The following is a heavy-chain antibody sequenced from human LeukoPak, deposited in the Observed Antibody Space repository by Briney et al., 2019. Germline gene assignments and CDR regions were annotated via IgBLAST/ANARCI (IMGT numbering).Heavy chain of an antibody. CDR3: ASALGCSSTSCYYAFDI. V-gene: IGHV3-33*03. CDR2: IWYDGSNK. J-gene: IGHJ3*02. D-gene: IGHD2-2*01. CDR1: GFTFSSHG. Sequence: PGGSLRLSCAASGFTFSSHGMHWVRQAPGKGLEWVAVIWYDGSNKYYADSVKGRFTISRDNAKNSLYLQMNSLRAEDTALYYCASALGCSSTSCYYAFDIWGQGTMVTVSS.